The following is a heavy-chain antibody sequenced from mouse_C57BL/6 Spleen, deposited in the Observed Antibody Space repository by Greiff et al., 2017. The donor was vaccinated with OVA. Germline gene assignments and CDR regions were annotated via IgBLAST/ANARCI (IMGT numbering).Heavy chain of an antibody. V-gene: IGHV5-16*01. CDR3: ARDGIGDYDLYYFDY. CDR2: INYDGSST. J-gene: IGHJ2*01. D-gene: IGHD2-4*01. Sequence: EVKLMESEGGLVQPGSSMKLSCTASGFTFSDYYMAWVRQVPEKGLEWVANINYDGSSTYYLDSLKSRFIISRDNAKNILYLQMSSLKSEDTATYYCARDGIGDYDLYYFDYWGQGTTLTVSS. CDR1: GFTFSDYY.